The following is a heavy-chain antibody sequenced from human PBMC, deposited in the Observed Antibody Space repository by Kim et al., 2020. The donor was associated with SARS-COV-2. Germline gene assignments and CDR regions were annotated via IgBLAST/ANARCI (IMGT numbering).Heavy chain of an antibody. CDR3: ARVVRRVPINYYDSSGYYYVDY. Sequence: SETLSLTCTVSGGSVSSGSYYWSWIRQPPGKGLEWIGYIYYSGSTNYNPSLKSRVTISVDTSKNQFSLKLSSVTAADTAVYYCARVVRRVPINYYDSSGYYYVDYWGQGTLVTVSS. J-gene: IGHJ4*02. V-gene: IGHV4-61*01. CDR1: GGSVSSGSYY. CDR2: IYYSGST. D-gene: IGHD3-22*01.